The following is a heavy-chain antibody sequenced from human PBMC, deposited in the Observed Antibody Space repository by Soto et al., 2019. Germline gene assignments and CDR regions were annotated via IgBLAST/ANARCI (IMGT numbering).Heavy chain of an antibody. D-gene: IGHD1-26*01. Sequence: SQTLSLTCAISGDSVSSNSAAWNWIRQSPSRGLEWLGRTYYRSKWYNDYAVSVKSRITINPDTSKNQFSLQLNSVTPEDTAVYYCASEGLLRFSGYYYYYGMDVWGQGPTVTVSS. J-gene: IGHJ6*02. V-gene: IGHV6-1*01. CDR2: TYYRSKWYN. CDR3: ASEGLLRFSGYYYYYGMDV. CDR1: GDSVSSNSAA.